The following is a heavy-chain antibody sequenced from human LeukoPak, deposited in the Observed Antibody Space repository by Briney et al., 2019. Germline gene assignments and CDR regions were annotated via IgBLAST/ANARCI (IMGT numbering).Heavy chain of an antibody. J-gene: IGHJ4*02. CDR2: IYYSGST. V-gene: IGHV4-39*01. D-gene: IGHD3-16*02. CDR1: GGSISSSSYY. CDR3: ARLGNPMATYDYVWGSHRYFHY. Sequence: SETLSLTCTVSGGSISSSSYYWGWIRQPPGKGLEWIGTIYYSGSTSYNPSLKSRLTISVDTSKNQFSLKLSSVTAAETAVYYCARLGNPMATYDYVWGSHRYFHYWGQGTLVTVSS.